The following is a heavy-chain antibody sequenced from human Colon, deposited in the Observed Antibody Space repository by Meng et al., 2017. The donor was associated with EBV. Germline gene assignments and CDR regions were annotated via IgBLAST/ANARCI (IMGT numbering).Heavy chain of an antibody. D-gene: IGHD2-21*02. Sequence: QVERQEPGLGLVKPSGTLSLTCAVSGGSLSSRNWWSWVRQPPGKGLEWIGEIYHSGSTNYNPSLKSRVTISVDESKNQFSLRLSSVTAADTAVYYCARVGAYCGGDCYHPRWGQGTLVTVSS. V-gene: IGHV4-4*02. CDR3: ARVGAYCGGDCYHPR. CDR1: GGSLSSRNW. J-gene: IGHJ4*02. CDR2: IYHSGST.